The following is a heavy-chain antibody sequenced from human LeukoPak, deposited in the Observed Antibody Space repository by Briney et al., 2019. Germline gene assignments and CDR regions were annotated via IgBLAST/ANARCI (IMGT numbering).Heavy chain of an antibody. CDR1: GFTVSSNY. V-gene: IGHV3-21*01. CDR2: ISSSSSYI. Sequence: GGSLRLSCAASGFTVSSNYMNWVRQAPGKWLEWVSSISSSSSYIYYADSVKGRFTISRDNAKNSLYLQMNSLRAEDTAVYYCLGNERGRLDYWGQGTLVTVSS. CDR3: LGNERGRLDY. J-gene: IGHJ4*02. D-gene: IGHD1-1*01.